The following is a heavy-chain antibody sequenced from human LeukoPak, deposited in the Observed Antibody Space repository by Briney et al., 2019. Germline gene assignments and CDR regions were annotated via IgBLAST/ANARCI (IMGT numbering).Heavy chain of an antibody. V-gene: IGHV2-70*11. CDR3: ARIDERIAVADY. CDR2: IDWDDDK. CDR1: GFSLSTSGMC. J-gene: IGHJ4*02. D-gene: IGHD6-19*01. Sequence: ESGPTLVKPTQTLTLTCTFSGFSLSTSGMCVSWIRQPPGKALEWLARIDWDDDKYYSTSLKTRLTISKDTSKNQMVLTMTNMDPVDTATYYCARIDERIAVADYWGQGTLVTVSS.